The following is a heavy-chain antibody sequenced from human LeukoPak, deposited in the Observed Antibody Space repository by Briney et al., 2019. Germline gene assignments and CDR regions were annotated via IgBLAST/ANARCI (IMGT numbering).Heavy chain of an antibody. CDR3: ARDLSEPHWYSSGWSLDV. J-gene: IGHJ6*02. CDR1: GSTFSSYS. D-gene: IGHD6-19*01. V-gene: IGHV3-21*01. Sequence: GGSLRLSCAASGSTFSSYSMNWVRQAPGKGLEWVSSISSSSSYIYYADSVKGRFTISRDNAKNSLYLQMKSLRAEDTAVYYCARDLSEPHWYSSGWSLDVWGQGTTVTISS. CDR2: ISSSSSYI.